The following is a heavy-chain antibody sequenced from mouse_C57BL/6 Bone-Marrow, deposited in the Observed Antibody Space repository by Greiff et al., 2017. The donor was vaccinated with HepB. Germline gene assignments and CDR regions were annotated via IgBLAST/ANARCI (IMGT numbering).Heavy chain of an antibody. D-gene: IGHD2-1*01. V-gene: IGHV1-15*01. J-gene: IGHJ4*01. Sequence: VKLQESGAELVRPGASVTLSCKASGYTFTDYEMHWVKQTPVHGLEWIGAIDPETGGTAYNQKFKGKAILTADKSSSTAYMELRSLTSEDSAVYYCTTLYGNDYAMDYWGQGTSVTVSS. CDR3: TTLYGNDYAMDY. CDR2: IDPETGGT. CDR1: GYTFTDYE.